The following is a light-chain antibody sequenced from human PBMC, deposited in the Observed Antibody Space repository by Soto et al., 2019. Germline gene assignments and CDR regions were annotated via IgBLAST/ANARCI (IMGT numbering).Light chain of an antibody. V-gene: IGKV3-15*01. CDR3: QQYNKWPPFT. Sequence: EIVMTQSPATLSVSPGERATLSCRASQTVSSNLAWYQQKPGQAPRPLIYGASTRATGIPARFSGSGSGTEFTLTISSLQSEDFAVYYCQQYNKWPPFTFGPGTKVDIK. J-gene: IGKJ3*01. CDR1: QTVSSN. CDR2: GAS.